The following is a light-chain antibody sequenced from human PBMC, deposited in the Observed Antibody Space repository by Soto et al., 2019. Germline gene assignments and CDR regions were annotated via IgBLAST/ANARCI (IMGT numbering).Light chain of an antibody. J-gene: IGKJ1*01. CDR3: QQYNNWPPDT. CDR2: DAS. CDR1: QSVSVN. Sequence: EIVMTQSPATLSVSPGERATLSCRASQSVSVNLAWYQQKPGQVPRLLIYDASTRATGIPARFSGSGSGTEFTLTISSLQSEDFAVYYCQQYNNWPPDTFGQGTKVEIK. V-gene: IGKV3-15*01.